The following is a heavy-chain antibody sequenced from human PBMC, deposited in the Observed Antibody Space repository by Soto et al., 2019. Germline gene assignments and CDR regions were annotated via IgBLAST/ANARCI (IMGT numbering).Heavy chain of an antibody. J-gene: IGHJ6*03. V-gene: IGHV4-34*01. CDR2: INHSGST. CDR1: GGSFSGYY. CDR3: ARGYYGSGSYYYYMDV. Sequence: PSETLSLTCAVYGGSFSGYYWSWIRQPPGKGLEWIGEINHSGSTNYNPSLKSRVTISVDTSKNQFSLKLSSVTAADTAVYYCARGYYGSGSYYYYMDVWGKGTTVTVSS. D-gene: IGHD3-10*01.